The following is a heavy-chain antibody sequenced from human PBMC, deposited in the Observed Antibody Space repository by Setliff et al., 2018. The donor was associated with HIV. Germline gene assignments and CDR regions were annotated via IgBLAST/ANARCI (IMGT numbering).Heavy chain of an antibody. CDR2: INTDTGNP. CDR1: GYTFTRYT. J-gene: IGHJ3*02. Sequence: GASVKVFCKASGYTFTRYTMNWVRQAPGQGLQWMGWINTDTGNPTYAQGFTGRFVFSLDTSVSTAYLQISSLKAEDTAVYYCARDLGITYSTGSFDIWGQGTMVTVS. D-gene: IGHD3-10*01. V-gene: IGHV7-4-1*02. CDR3: ARDLGITYSTGSFDI.